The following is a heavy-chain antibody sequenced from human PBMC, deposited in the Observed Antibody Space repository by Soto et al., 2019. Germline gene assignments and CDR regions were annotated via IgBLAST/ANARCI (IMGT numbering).Heavy chain of an antibody. J-gene: IGHJ4*02. D-gene: IGHD6-19*01. V-gene: IGHV1-8*01. CDR1: GYTFTSYD. CDR2: MNPDSGNT. Sequence: QVQLVQSGAEVRTPGASVKVSCKASGYTFTSYDINWVRQATGQGPEWMGWMNPDSGNTGHVQKFQGRVTMTRNTXISTAYMELGSLGSEDTAVYYCARAGGCSNVNLDYWGQGTLVTVSS. CDR3: ARAGGCSNVNLDY.